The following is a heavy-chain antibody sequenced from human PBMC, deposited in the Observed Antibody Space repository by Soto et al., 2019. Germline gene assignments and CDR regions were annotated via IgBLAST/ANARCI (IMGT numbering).Heavy chain of an antibody. V-gene: IGHV4-30-4*01. CDR2: IDGSGTV. Sequence: PSETLSLTCTVSGGSISSGNYYWSWIRQPSGKGLEWIGYIDGSGTVDYTPSLRSRVTISVDTSKNQFSLKLSSVTAADTAVYYCARDHYVYDILTGYGYYYGMDVWGQGTTVTVSS. D-gene: IGHD3-9*01. J-gene: IGHJ6*02. CDR1: GGSISSGNYY. CDR3: ARDHYVYDILTGYGYYYGMDV.